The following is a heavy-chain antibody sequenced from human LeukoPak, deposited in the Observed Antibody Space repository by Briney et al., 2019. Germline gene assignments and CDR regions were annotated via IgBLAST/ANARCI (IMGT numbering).Heavy chain of an antibody. D-gene: IGHD6-6*01. J-gene: IGHJ6*02. CDR3: ARDPYSSTWSYGMDV. CDR1: GFTFSSYW. V-gene: IGHV3-7*05. CDR2: IKQDGSEE. Sequence: GGSLRLSCAASGFTFSSYWMSWVRQAPGRGLEWVSNIKQDGSEEEYVGSVKGRFTISRDNAKNSLFLQMNTLRAEDTAVYYCARDPYSSTWSYGMDVWGQGTTVTVSS.